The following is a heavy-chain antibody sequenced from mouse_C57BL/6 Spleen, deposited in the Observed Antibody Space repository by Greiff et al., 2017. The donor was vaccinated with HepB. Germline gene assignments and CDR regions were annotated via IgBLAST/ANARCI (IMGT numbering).Heavy chain of an antibody. Sequence: VQLQQPGAELVRPGSSVKLSCKASGYTFTSYWMHWVKQRPIQGLEWIGNIDPSDSETHYNQKFKDKATLTVDKSSSTAYMQLSSLTSEDSAVYYCATGVVATGGYAMDYWGQGTSVTVSS. CDR1: GYTFTSYW. CDR2: IDPSDSET. J-gene: IGHJ4*01. D-gene: IGHD1-1*01. CDR3: ATGVVATGGYAMDY. V-gene: IGHV1-52*01.